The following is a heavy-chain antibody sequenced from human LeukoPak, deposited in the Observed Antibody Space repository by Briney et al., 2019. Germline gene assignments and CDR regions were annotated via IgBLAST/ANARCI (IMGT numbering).Heavy chain of an antibody. J-gene: IGHJ4*02. CDR3: ARLSKGRYFDYIFDY. CDR1: GGSGDLVMSSTYY. CDR2: IYYTGST. Sequence: PSETLSLTCTVCGGSGDLVMSSTYYWGWIRQPPGKGLEWIGNIYYTGSTYYHPYLKSRVTMSVDTSKNQFSLKVSSVTAADTAVYYCARLSKGRYFDYIFDYWGQGTLVTVSS. V-gene: IGHV4-39*01. D-gene: IGHD3-9*01.